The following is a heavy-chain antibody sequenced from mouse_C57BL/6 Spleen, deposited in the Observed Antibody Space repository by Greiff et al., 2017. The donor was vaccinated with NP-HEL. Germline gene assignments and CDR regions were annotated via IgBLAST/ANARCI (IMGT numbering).Heavy chain of an antibody. CDR2: IDPETGGT. Sequence: QVQLQQSGAELVRPGASVTLSCKASGYTFTDYEMHWVKQTPVHGLEWIGAIDPETGGTAYNQKFKGKARLTADKSSSTAYMELRSLTSEDSAVYYCTRSYYGSSYEFAYWGQGTLVTVSA. J-gene: IGHJ3*01. V-gene: IGHV1-15*01. CDR3: TRSYYGSSYEFAY. CDR1: GYTFTDYE. D-gene: IGHD1-1*01.